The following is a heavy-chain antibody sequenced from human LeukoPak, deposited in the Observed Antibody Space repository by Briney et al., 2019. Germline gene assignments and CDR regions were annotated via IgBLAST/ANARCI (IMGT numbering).Heavy chain of an antibody. CDR3: ASDPPTTVTTFGDY. J-gene: IGHJ4*02. D-gene: IGHD4-17*01. Sequence: PGGSLRLSYAASGFTFSSYAMSWVRQAPGKGLEWVSAISGSGGSTYYVDSVKGRFTISRDNSKNTLYLQMNSLRAEDTAVYYCASDPPTTVTTFGDYWGQGTLVTVSS. CDR1: GFTFSSYA. V-gene: IGHV3-23*01. CDR2: ISGSGGST.